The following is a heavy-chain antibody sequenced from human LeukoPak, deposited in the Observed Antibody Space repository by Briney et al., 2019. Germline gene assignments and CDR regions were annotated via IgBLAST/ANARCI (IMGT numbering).Heavy chain of an antibody. CDR1: GGSFSGYY. D-gene: IGHD5-24*01. Sequence: PSETPSLTCAVYGGSFSGYYWSWIRQPPGKGLEWIGEINHSGSTNYNPSLKSRVTISVDTSKNQFSLKLTSVTAADTAVYYCARHPSGRMWLQQGGWFDPWGQGTLVTVSS. J-gene: IGHJ5*02. CDR3: ARHPSGRMWLQQGGWFDP. CDR2: INHSGST. V-gene: IGHV4-34*01.